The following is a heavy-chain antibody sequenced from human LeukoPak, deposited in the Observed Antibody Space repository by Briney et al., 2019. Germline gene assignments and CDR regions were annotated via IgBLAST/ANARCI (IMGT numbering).Heavy chain of an antibody. V-gene: IGHV4-61*02. CDR2: IYTSGST. D-gene: IGHD5-18*01. CDR1: GGSISSGSYY. J-gene: IGHJ4*02. CDR3: ARGRGYSYGARNFDY. Sequence: TSETLSLTCTVSGGSISSGSYYWSWIRQPAGKGLEWIGRIYTSGSTNYNPSLKSRVTISVDTSKNQFSLKLSSVTAADTAVYYCARGRGYSYGARNFDYWGQGTLVTVSS.